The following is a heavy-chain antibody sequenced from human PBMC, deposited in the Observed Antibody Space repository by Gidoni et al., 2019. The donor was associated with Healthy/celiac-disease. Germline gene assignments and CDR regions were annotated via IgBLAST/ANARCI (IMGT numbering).Heavy chain of an antibody. Sequence: EVPLLESGGGLVKPGGFLRLSCAASGFTFSSYAMSWVGQGPGKGLEGVSAISGSGGSTYYADSVKGRFTISRDNSKNTLYLKMNSLRAEDTAVYYCAKSGSSSWFYGMDVWGQGTTVTVSS. D-gene: IGHD6-13*01. V-gene: IGHV3-23*01. CDR3: AKSGSSSWFYGMDV. CDR1: GFTFSSYA. J-gene: IGHJ6*02. CDR2: ISGSGGST.